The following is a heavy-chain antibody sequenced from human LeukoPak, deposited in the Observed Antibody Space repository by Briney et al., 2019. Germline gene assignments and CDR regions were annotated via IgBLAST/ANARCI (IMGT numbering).Heavy chain of an antibody. CDR2: IRYDGSNK. CDR3: AKRKYSGYDCTLDY. V-gene: IGHV3-30*02. Sequence: PGGSLRLSCAAPGFTFSSYGMHWVRQAPGKGLEWVAFIRYDGSNKYYADSVKGRFTISRDNSKNTLYLQMNSLRAEDTAVYYCAKRKYSGYDCTLDYWGQGTLVTVSS. CDR1: GFTFSSYG. J-gene: IGHJ4*02. D-gene: IGHD5-12*01.